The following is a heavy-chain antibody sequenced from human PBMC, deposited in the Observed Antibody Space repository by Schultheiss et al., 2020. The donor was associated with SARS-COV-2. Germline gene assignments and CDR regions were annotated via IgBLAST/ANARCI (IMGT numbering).Heavy chain of an antibody. CDR2: INHSGST. D-gene: IGHD3-22*01. CDR3: ARHRHDSNLPSPVASFDI. Sequence: SETLSLTCAVYGGSFSGYYWSWIRQPPGKGLEWIGEINHSGSTNYNPSLKSRVTISVDTSKNQFSLKLSSVTAADTAVYYCARHRHDSNLPSPVASFDIWGQGTTVTVSS. V-gene: IGHV4-34*01. CDR1: GGSFSGYY. J-gene: IGHJ3*02.